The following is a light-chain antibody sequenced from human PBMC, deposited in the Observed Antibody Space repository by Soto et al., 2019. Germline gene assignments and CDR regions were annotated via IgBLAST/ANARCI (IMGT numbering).Light chain of an antibody. CDR1: QTISNS. CDR2: AVS. V-gene: IGKV1-39*01. CDR3: QQSHTTPYT. J-gene: IGKJ2*01. Sequence: DIQMDQSPSSLSASVGNRVTITCRASQTISNSVNWYQQQPGTAPKLLIYAVSKLQTGVPLRFTGGRAGAEFTLTISGLQREDFATYYCQQSHTTPYTFGQGTKLELQ.